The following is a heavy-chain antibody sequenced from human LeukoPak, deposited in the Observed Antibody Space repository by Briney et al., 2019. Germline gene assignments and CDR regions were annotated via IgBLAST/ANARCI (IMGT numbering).Heavy chain of an antibody. V-gene: IGHV3-20*04. D-gene: IGHD4-17*01. J-gene: IGHJ2*01. CDR3: ARVTTVTYYWYFDL. CDR1: GFTFDDYG. CDR2: INWNGGST. Sequence: PGGSLRLSCAASGFTFDDYGMSWVRHAPGKGLEWVSGINWNGGSTVYADSVKGRFTISRDNAKNSLYLQMNSLRAEDTALYYCARVTTVTYYWYFDLWGRGTLVTVSS.